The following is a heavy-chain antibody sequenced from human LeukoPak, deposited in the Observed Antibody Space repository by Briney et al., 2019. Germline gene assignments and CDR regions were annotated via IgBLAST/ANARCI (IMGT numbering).Heavy chain of an antibody. CDR1: GGSISSYY. CDR3: ARCSAFDYGMDV. D-gene: IGHD3-10*02. CDR2: IYYSGST. J-gene: IGHJ6*02. V-gene: IGHV4-59*01. Sequence: PSETLSLTCTVSGGSISSYYWSWIRQPPGKGLEWIGYIYYSGSTNYNPSLKSRVTISVDTSKNQFSLKLSSVTAADTAVYYCARCSAFDYGMDVWGQGTTVTVSS.